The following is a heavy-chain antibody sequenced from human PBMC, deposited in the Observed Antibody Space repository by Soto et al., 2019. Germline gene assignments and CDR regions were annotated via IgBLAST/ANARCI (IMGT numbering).Heavy chain of an antibody. CDR2: ISYDGIDE. CDR3: AKDFREMATVTTDVS. D-gene: IGHD3-3*01. CDR1: GFIFTSFG. Sequence: QVQLVESGGGVVQPGTSLKLSCATSGFIFTSFGMHWLRQAPGKGLEWVAVISYDGIDENYADSVKGRFAISRDKSKSTVYLHMTTLRVEDTAVYYCAKDFREMATVTTDVSWAQGTLVTFSS. J-gene: IGHJ4*02. V-gene: IGHV3-30*18.